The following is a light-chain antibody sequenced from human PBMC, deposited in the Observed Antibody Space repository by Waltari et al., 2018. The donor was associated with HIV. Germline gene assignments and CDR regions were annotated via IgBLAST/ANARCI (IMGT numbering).Light chain of an antibody. V-gene: IGKV3-11*01. J-gene: IGKJ2*01. CDR1: RSVSIY. CDR3: QQRSNWPPFT. CDR2: DAS. Sequence: EIVLTQSPATLSLSPGERATLSCRASRSVSIYLAWFQHKPGQAPRLLIYDASTRAPGIPARFSGSGSGTDFTLTISRLEPEDSAVYYCQQRSNWPPFTFGQGTKLVIK.